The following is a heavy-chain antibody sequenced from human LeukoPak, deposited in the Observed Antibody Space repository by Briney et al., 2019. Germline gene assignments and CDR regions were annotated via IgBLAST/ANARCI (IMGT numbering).Heavy chain of an antibody. CDR2: ISAYNGNT. CDR3: ARDTPSSIAALTIFDY. Sequence: ASMKVSCKASGYTFTSYGISWVRQAPAHGLEWMGWISAYNGNTNYAQKLQGRVTMTTDTSTSTAYMELRSLRSDDTAVYYCARDTPSSIAALTIFDYWGQGTLVTVSS. V-gene: IGHV1-18*01. CDR1: GYTFTSYG. D-gene: IGHD6-6*01. J-gene: IGHJ4*02.